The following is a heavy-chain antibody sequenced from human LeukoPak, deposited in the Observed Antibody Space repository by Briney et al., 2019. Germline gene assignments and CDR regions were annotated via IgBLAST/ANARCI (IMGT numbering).Heavy chain of an antibody. CDR1: GGSISSSSYY. D-gene: IGHD3-22*01. V-gene: IGHV4-39*07. J-gene: IGHJ3*02. CDR3: ARESYYDSSGYSHDAFDI. CDR2: IYYSGNT. Sequence: SETLSLTCTVSGGSISSSSYYWAWIRQPPGKGLEWIGSIYYSGNTYYKSSLKSRVTIAVDTSKNQFSLKLNSATAADTAVYYCARESYYDSSGYSHDAFDIWGQGTMVTVSS.